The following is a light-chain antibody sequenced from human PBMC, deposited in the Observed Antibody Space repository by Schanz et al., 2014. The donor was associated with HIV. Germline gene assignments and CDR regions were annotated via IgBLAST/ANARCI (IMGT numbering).Light chain of an antibody. CDR3: AAWDDSLKAGV. V-gene: IGLV1-47*02. CDR1: SSNIGSNY. Sequence: QSVLTQPPSASGTPGQRVTISCSGSSSNIGSNYVYWYQQLPGTAPKLLIYSNNQRPSGVPDRFSGSKSGTSASLAISGLQSEDEAHYYCAAWDDSLKAGVFGGGTQLTVL. CDR2: SNN. J-gene: IGLJ3*02.